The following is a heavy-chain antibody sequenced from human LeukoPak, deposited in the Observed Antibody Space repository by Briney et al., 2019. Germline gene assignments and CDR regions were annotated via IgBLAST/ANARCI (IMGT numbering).Heavy chain of an antibody. CDR3: ARDGPALGYSV. D-gene: IGHD5-18*01. CDR1: GFTVSSYW. J-gene: IGHJ4*02. CDR2: IKQDGSEK. Sequence: GGSLRLSCAASGFTVSSYWISWVRQAPGKGLEWVADIKQDGSEKYYVDSLKGRFTISRDNDKNSLYQQMNCLRAEDTAIYYCARDGPALGYSVWGQGTLVTVSS. V-gene: IGHV3-7*01.